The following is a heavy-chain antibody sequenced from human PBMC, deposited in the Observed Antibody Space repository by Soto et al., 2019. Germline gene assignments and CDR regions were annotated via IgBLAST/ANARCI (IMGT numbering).Heavy chain of an antibody. Sequence: VQLLESGGGLVQPGGSLRLSCAASGFTFSSYSMNWVRQAPGKGLEWVSYISSSSSTIYYADSVKGRFTISRDNAKNSLYLQMNSLRDEDTAVYYCARDRRSRRPPHYYYGMDVWGQGTTVTVSS. CDR3: ARDRRSRRPPHYYYGMDV. CDR2: ISSSSSTI. CDR1: GFTFSSYS. D-gene: IGHD3-10*01. J-gene: IGHJ6*02. V-gene: IGHV3-48*02.